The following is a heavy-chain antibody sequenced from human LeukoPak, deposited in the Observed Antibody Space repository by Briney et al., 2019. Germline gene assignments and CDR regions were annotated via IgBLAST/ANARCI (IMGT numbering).Heavy chain of an antibody. V-gene: IGHV4-39*01. J-gene: IGHJ5*02. CDR2: IYYGGRT. CDR1: GGSISSSDYY. Sequence: SETLSLTCTVSGGSISSSDYYWGWIRQPPGKGLEWIVSIYYGGRTYYNPSLKRRVTISVGTSMHQFSMKLSFVTPADTAVYYCARALRYCSGGSCTSGYNWFDPWGQGTLVTVPS. D-gene: IGHD2-15*01. CDR3: ARALRYCSGGSCTSGYNWFDP.